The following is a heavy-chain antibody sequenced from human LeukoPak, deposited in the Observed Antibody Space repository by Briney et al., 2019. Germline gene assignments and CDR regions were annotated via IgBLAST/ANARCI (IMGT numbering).Heavy chain of an antibody. CDR3: ARDRKIAARWAAFDI. CDR1: GFTFSSYS. V-gene: IGHV3-21*01. CDR2: ISSSSSYI. Sequence: PGGSLRLSCAASGFTFSSYSMNWVRQAPGKGREWVSSISSSSSYIYYADSVKGRFTISRDNAKNSLYLQMNSLRAEDTAVYYCARDRKIAARWAAFDIWGQGTMVTVSS. D-gene: IGHD6-13*01. J-gene: IGHJ3*02.